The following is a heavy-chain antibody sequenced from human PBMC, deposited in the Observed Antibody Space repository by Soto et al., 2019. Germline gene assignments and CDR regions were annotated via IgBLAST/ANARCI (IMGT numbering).Heavy chain of an antibody. CDR3: ASSGGGSSGYYSIDY. V-gene: IGHV4-30-2*01. CDR2: IYHSGST. CDR1: GGSISSGGYS. Sequence: PSATLSLTCSVSGGSISSGGYSWIWIRHPPGKGLEWIGYIYHSGSTYYNPSLKSRVTISVDRSKNQFSLKLSSVTAADTAVYYCASSGGGSSGYYSIDYWGQGTLVTVSS. D-gene: IGHD3-22*01. J-gene: IGHJ4*02.